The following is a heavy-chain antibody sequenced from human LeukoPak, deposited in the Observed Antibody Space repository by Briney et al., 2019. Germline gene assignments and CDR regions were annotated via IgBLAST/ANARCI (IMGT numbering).Heavy chain of an antibody. Sequence: SETLSLTCTVSGGSISSNYWSWIRQPPGKGLEWIGYIYYSGSTSYNPSLKSRVTISLDTSKNQFSLELSSVTAAADTAVYYCARDRGSSGWFYFDSWGQGTLVTVSS. D-gene: IGHD3-22*01. J-gene: IGHJ4*02. CDR2: IYYSGST. V-gene: IGHV4-59*01. CDR3: ARDRGSSGWFYFDS. CDR1: GGSISSNY.